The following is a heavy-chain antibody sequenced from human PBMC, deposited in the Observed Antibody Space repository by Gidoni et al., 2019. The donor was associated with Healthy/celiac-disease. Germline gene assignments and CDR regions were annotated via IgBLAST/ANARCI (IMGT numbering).Heavy chain of an antibody. D-gene: IGHD3-3*01. J-gene: IGHJ4*02. V-gene: IGHV3-11*01. CDR2: ISSSGSTI. CDR3: ARDVSEGITIFGVVIGTFDY. Sequence: QVQLVESGGGLVKPGGSLSPPCAASGFTFSDYYMSWIRQAPGKGLEWVSYISSSGSTIYYADSVKGRFTISRDNAKNSLYLQMNSLRAEDTAVYYCARDVSEGITIFGVVIGTFDYWGQGTLVTVSS. CDR1: GFTFSDYY.